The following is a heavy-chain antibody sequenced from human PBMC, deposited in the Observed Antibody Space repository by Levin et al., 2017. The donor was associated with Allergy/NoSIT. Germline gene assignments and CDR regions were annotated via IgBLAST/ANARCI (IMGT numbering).Heavy chain of an antibody. J-gene: IGHJ6*02. CDR3: AREKTSSGYSYYYAMDV. D-gene: IGHD1-26*01. CDR1: GGSISSGGYY. Sequence: SQTLSLTCAVSGGSISSGGYYWNWIRQPPGKGLEWIAYISYSGSTDYNPSLKSRLTISLDTSKNQFSLRLYSVTAADTAVYYCAREKTSSGYSYYYAMDVWGQGTTVTVSS. CDR2: ISYSGST. V-gene: IGHV4-30-4*01.